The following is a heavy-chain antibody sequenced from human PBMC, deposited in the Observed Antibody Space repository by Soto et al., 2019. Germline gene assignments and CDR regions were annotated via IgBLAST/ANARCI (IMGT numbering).Heavy chain of an antibody. CDR2: INHSGST. CDR1: GGSFSGYY. Sequence: TLSLTCAVYGGSFSGYYWSWIRQPPGKGLEWIGEINHSGSTNYNPSLKSRVTISVDTSKNQFSLKLSSVTAADTAVYYCARAIVAAFDPWGQGTLVTVSS. CDR3: ARAIVAAFDP. J-gene: IGHJ5*02. D-gene: IGHD2-15*01. V-gene: IGHV4-34*01.